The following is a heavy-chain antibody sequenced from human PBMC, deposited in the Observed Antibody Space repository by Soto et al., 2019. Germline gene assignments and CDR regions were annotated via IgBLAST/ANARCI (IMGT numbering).Heavy chain of an antibody. CDR1: GYTFTSYG. J-gene: IGHJ4*02. D-gene: IGHD1-26*01. V-gene: IGHV1-18*04. CDR3: ARDSPAVGALRINDY. Sequence: ASVKVSCKASGYTFTSYGISWVRQAPGQGLEWMGWISAYNGNTNYAQKLQGRVTMTTDTSTSTAYMELRSLRSDDTAVYYCARDSPAVGALRINDYWGQGTLVTVSS. CDR2: ISAYNGNT.